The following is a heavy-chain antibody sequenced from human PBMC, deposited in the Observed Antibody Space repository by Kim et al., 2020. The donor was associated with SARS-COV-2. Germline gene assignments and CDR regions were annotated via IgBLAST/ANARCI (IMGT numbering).Heavy chain of an antibody. CDR3: AKDRTGTPPREYYGMDV. Sequence: GGSLRLSCAASGFTFSSYAMSWVRQAPGKGLEWVSAISGSGGSTYYADSVKGRFTISRDNSKNTRYLQMNSLRAEDTAVYYCAKDRTGTPPREYYGMDVWGQGTTVTVSS. J-gene: IGHJ6*02. V-gene: IGHV3-23*01. CDR2: ISGSGGST. CDR1: GFTFSSYA. D-gene: IGHD1-1*01.